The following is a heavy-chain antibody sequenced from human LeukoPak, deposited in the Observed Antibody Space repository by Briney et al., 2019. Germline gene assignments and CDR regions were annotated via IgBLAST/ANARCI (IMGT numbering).Heavy chain of an antibody. V-gene: IGHV3-73*01. CDR2: IRSKANSYAT. CDR3: TRLGGYDSSGYDAFDI. Sequence: GGSLRLSCAASGFTFSGSAMHWVRQASGKGLEWVGRIRSKANSYATAYAASVQRKFTIARDDSKTRAYLQMNSLKPEDTAVYYCTRLGGYDSSGYDAFDIWGQGTMVTVSS. J-gene: IGHJ3*02. D-gene: IGHD3-22*01. CDR1: GFTFSGSA.